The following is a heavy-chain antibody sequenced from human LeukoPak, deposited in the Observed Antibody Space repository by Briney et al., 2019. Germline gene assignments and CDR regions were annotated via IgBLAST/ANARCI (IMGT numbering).Heavy chain of an antibody. Sequence: PGGSLRPTCAASGFTFSSYSMNWVRQAPGKGLEWVSYISSSSSTIYYADSVEGRFTISRDNTKNTLYLQMNSLRAEDTAVYYCAKVDTAMVKNYYYMDVWGKGTTVTVSS. J-gene: IGHJ6*03. CDR1: GFTFSSYS. D-gene: IGHD5-18*01. CDR3: AKVDTAMVKNYYYMDV. V-gene: IGHV3-48*04. CDR2: ISSSSSTI.